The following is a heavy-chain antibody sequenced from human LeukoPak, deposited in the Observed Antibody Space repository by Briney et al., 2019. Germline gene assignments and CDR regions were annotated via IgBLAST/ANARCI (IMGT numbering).Heavy chain of an antibody. CDR2: INPYNDIT. CDR3: ARLFGELLLPSDHFYYMDV. V-gene: IGHV1-18*01. Sequence: GASVKVSCKASGYTFTSYDINWVRQAPGQGLDWMGWINPYNDITDYAQTFKGRVTMTTDTSTSTAYMELRSLRSDDTAVYYCARLFGELLLPSDHFYYMDVWGKGTAVTVSS. D-gene: IGHD3-10*02. CDR1: GYTFTSYD. J-gene: IGHJ6*03.